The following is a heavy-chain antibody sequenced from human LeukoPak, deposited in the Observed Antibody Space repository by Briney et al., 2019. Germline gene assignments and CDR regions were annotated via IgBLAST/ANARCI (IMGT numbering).Heavy chain of an antibody. V-gene: IGHV4-4*02. Sequence: SETLSLTCGVSGGSISSTNWWSWVRQAPGEGLEWIGEIAHDGTRNYNPSLRSRVAMSFDRANNYFSLSLTAVTAADTALYYCTRESRPFCPFAFWGQGVMVTVSS. CDR1: GGSISSTNW. CDR3: TRESRPFCPFAF. CDR2: IAHDGTR. D-gene: IGHD2-2*01. J-gene: IGHJ4*02.